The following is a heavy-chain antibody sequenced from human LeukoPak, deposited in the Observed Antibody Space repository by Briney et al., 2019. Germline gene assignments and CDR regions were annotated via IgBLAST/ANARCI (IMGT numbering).Heavy chain of an antibody. Sequence: GASVKVSCKASGGTFSSYAISWVRQATGQGLEWMGWMNPNSGNTGYAQKFQGRVTMTRNTSISTAYMELSSLRSEDTAVYYCAILWPNWFDPWGQGTLVTVSS. CDR2: MNPNSGNT. V-gene: IGHV1-8*02. J-gene: IGHJ5*02. CDR3: AILWPNWFDP. CDR1: GGTFSSYA. D-gene: IGHD3-10*01.